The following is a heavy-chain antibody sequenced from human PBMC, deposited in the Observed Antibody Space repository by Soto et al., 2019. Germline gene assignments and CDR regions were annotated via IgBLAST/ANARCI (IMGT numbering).Heavy chain of an antibody. CDR1: GYIFTYW. CDR2: IHPGDSDT. J-gene: IGHJ4*02. CDR3: ARLELTGIDY. V-gene: IGHV5-51*01. Sequence: PGESLKISCKGSGYIFTYWIAWVRQMPGRGLEWMGVIHPGDSDTRYSPSFQGQVTISADKSFSTAYLQWSSLKASDTAIYVCARLELTGIDYWCQGTPVTVSS. D-gene: IGHD3-9*01.